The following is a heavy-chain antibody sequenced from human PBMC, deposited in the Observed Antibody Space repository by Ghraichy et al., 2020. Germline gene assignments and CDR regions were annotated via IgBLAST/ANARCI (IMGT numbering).Heavy chain of an antibody. CDR1: GGSFSGYY. Sequence: SETLSLTCAVYGGSFSGYYWSWIRQPPGKGLEWIGEINHSGSTNYNPSLKSRVTISVDTSKNQFSLKLSSVTAADTAVYYCAARRDGYPGGYWFDPWGQGTLVTVSS. V-gene: IGHV4-34*01. CDR3: AARRDGYPGGYWFDP. D-gene: IGHD5-24*01. CDR2: INHSGST. J-gene: IGHJ5*02.